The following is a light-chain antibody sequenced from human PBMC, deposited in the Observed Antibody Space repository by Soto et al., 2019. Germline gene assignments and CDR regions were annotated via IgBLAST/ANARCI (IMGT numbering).Light chain of an antibody. CDR2: EVS. CDR3: CSYGGSSSFWV. Sequence: HSGLTQPASVSGSPGQSITISCTGTSSDVGSYNHVSWYQQHPGKAPKLIIYEVSKRPPGVSNRFSGSKSDNTASLTISGLQAEDEADYYCCSYGGSSSFWVLGGGTKLTVL. CDR1: SSDVGSYNH. J-gene: IGLJ2*01. V-gene: IGLV2-23*02.